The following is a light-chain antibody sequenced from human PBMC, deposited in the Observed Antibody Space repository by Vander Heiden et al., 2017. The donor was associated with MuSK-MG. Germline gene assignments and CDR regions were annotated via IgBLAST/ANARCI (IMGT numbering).Light chain of an antibody. CDR1: QSVSSN. Sequence: ELVMTQSPATLSVSPGERATLSCRASQSVSSNLAWYQQKPGQAPRLLIYGASTRATGIPARFSGSGSGTEFTLTISSLQSEDFAVYYCQQDNNGPRTFGQGTKVEIK. J-gene: IGKJ1*01. CDR2: GAS. CDR3: QQDNNGPRT. V-gene: IGKV3-15*01.